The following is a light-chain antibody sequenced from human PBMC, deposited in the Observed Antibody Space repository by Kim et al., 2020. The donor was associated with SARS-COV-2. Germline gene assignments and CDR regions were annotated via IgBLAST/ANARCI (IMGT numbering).Light chain of an antibody. CDR1: QSLLHIDGDSY. Sequence: DVVMTQSPLSLPVTLGQPASISCTSSQSLLHIDGDSYLSWFQQSPGQSPRRLIYKVSKRDSGVPARFSGSGSGTDFTLKISRVEAEDVGIYYCMQTTHWPPWTFGQGTKVDIK. V-gene: IGKV2-30*02. CDR2: KVS. CDR3: MQTTHWPPWT. J-gene: IGKJ1*01.